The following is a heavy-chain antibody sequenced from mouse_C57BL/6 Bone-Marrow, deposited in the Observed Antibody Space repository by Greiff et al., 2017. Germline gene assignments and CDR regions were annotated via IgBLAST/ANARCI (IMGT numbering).Heavy chain of an antibody. D-gene: IGHD1-1*01. J-gene: IGHJ4*01. Sequence: VQLQQPGAELVKPGASVKMSCKASGYTFTSYWITWVKQRPGQGLEWIGDIYPGSGSTNYNEKFKSKATLTVDTSSSTAYMQISSLTSEDSAVYYCARYRYGSSVYYYAMDYWGQGTSVTVSS. V-gene: IGHV1-55*01. CDR1: GYTFTSYW. CDR2: IYPGSGST. CDR3: ARYRYGSSVYYYAMDY.